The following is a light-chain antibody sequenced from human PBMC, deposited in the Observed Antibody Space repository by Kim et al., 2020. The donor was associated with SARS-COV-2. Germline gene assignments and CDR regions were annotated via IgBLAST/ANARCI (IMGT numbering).Light chain of an antibody. CDR2: KDS. J-gene: IGLJ3*02. CDR3: QAWDSSTGGV. Sequence: VSQGQTASITCSGDKLGDKYACWYQQKPGQYPGLVNYKDSKRPSGIPERFSGSTSGNTATLTISGTQAMDEADYYCQAWDSSTGGVFGGGTQLTVL. V-gene: IGLV3-1*01. CDR1: KLGDKY.